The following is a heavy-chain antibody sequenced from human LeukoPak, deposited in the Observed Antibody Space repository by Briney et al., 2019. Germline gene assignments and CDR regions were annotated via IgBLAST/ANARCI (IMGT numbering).Heavy chain of an antibody. J-gene: IGHJ4*02. CDR3: ARSAVRGVACDY. CDR2: ISTSSRST. D-gene: IGHD3-10*01. V-gene: IGHV3-48*01. Sequence: GGSLRLSRTASGFTFSGFSMHWVRQAPGKGLEWLSYISTSSRSTYYADSVKGRFTISRDNAKNTLFLDMHSLRPGDSAVYYCARSAVRGVACDYWGQGTLLTVSS. CDR1: GFTFSGFS.